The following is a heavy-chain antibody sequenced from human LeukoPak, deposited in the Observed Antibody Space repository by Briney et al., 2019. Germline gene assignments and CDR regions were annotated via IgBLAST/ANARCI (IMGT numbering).Heavy chain of an antibody. D-gene: IGHD3-10*01. CDR1: GGSISSYY. CDR2: IYYSGST. J-gene: IGHJ4*02. V-gene: IGHV4-59*08. Sequence: SETLSLTCTVSGGSISSYYWTWIRQPPGKGLEWIGYIYYSGSTNYNPSLKSRVTISVDTSKNQFSLKLSSVTAADTAVYYCASAYGSGTIIDYWGQETLVTVSS. CDR3: ASAYGSGTIIDY.